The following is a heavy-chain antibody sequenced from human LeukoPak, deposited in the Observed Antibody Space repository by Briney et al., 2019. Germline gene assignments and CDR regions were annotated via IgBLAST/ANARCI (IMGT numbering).Heavy chain of an antibody. CDR3: ARDLGHTGYDLYDY. V-gene: IGHV3-7*01. D-gene: IGHD5-12*01. CDR1: LINLTGYL. Sequence: VGCLRLSSAVSLINLTGYLMARVCAAPREGLGWGANMKQDGSEKYYVDSVKGRFTISRDNAKNPLYLEMNSLRVEDTAVYYCARDLGHTGYDLYDYWGQGTLVTVSS. J-gene: IGHJ4*02. CDR2: MKQDGSEK.